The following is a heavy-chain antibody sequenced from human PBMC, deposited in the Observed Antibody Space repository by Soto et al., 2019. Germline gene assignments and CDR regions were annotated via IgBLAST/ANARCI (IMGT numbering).Heavy chain of an antibody. J-gene: IGHJ4*02. CDR3: ARPPGYISDWYYFDL. D-gene: IGHD3-9*01. CDR2: ISPKSGGT. CDR1: GYNFIDFH. Sequence: QVQLVQSGAEVKKPGASVKVSCEASGYNFIDFHIHWVRQAPGQGFEWMGRISPKSGGTNYAQKFEGRVPMTWDTSLNTVYMDLSSLKSDDTAVYYCARPPGYISDWYYFDLWGQGTRVTVSS. V-gene: IGHV1-2*02.